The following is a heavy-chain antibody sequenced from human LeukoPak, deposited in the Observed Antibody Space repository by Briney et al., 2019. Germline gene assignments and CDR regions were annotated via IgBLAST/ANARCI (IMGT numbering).Heavy chain of an antibody. CDR1: GFTFSSYW. CDR2: IKQDGSEK. Sequence: GGTLRLSCAASGFTFSSYWMSWVRQAPGKGLEWVANIKQDGSEKHYVDSVKGRFTISRDNAKNSLYLQMNSLRAEDTAVYYCARRGYSYGLYYFDYWGQGTLVTVSS. J-gene: IGHJ4*02. D-gene: IGHD5-18*01. V-gene: IGHV3-7*04. CDR3: ARRGYSYGLYYFDY.